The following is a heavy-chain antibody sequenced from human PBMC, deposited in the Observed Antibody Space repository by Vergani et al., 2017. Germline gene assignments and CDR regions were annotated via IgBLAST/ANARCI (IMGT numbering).Heavy chain of an antibody. CDR3: ARDSEDSSAAGLFDY. D-gene: IGHD6-13*01. CDR2: ISAYNGNT. CDR1: GYTFTSYG. V-gene: IGHV1-18*01. Sequence: QVQLEQSGAEVKKPGASVKVSCKASGYTFTSYGISWVRQAPGQGLEWMGWISAYNGNTNYAQKLQGRVTMTTDTSTSTAYMELSSLRSEDTAVYYCARDSEDSSAAGLFDYWGQGTLVTVSS. J-gene: IGHJ4*02.